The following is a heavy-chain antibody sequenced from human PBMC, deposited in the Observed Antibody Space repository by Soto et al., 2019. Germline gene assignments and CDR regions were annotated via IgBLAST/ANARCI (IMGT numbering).Heavy chain of an antibody. Sequence: HPGGSLRLSCAASGFTFSSYAMSWVRQAPGKGLEWVSSISGSGGSTYYADSVKGRFTISRDNSKNTLYLQMNSLRAEDTAVYYCAKARYYDSTGYLYYFDYWGQGTLLTVSS. V-gene: IGHV3-23*01. CDR3: AKARYYDSTGYLYYFDY. J-gene: IGHJ4*02. D-gene: IGHD3-22*01. CDR1: GFTFSSYA. CDR2: ISGSGGST.